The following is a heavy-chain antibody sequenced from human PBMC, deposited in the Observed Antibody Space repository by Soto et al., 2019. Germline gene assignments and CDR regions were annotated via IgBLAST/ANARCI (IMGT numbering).Heavy chain of an antibody. CDR2: IYYSGSI. D-gene: IGHD1-1*01. CDR3: ARLGTAQNSWFDP. J-gene: IGHJ5*02. CDR1: GGSMSSHY. Sequence: PSETLSLTCTVSGGSMSSHYWSRIRQPPGKGLEWIGYIYYSGSINYNPSLKSRVTISVDSSKDQFSLKLSSVTAADTAVYFCARLGTAQNSWFDPWGQGTLVTVSS. V-gene: IGHV4-59*11.